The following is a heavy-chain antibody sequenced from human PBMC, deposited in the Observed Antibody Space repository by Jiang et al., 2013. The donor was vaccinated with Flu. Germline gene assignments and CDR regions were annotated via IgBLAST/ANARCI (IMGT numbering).Heavy chain of an antibody. V-gene: IGHV3-23*01. D-gene: IGHD2-2*01. Sequence: LVQPGGSLRLSCAASGFTFSSYAMNWVRQAPGKGLEWVSGISGSGGSTYYADSVKGRFTISRDNSKNTLYLQMNSLRAEDTAVYYCAKEPLVRYHFDYWGQGTLVTVSS. CDR3: AKEPLVRYHFDY. CDR2: ISGSGGST. CDR1: GFTFSSYA. J-gene: IGHJ4*02.